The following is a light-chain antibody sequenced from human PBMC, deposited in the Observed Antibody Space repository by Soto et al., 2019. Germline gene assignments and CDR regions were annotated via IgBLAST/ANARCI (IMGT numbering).Light chain of an antibody. CDR3: QQYGSLSWT. CDR2: GAS. Sequence: DNVLKQSPGTPSLARGGRAILSRSASQNVDSNDLAWYQQKPGQAPRIIIFGASGRATGIPDGFSGSGSGTDFTLTISRLEPEDFAVYYCQQYGSLSWTFGQGTRWIS. J-gene: IGKJ1*01. CDR1: QNVDSND. V-gene: IGKV3-20*01.